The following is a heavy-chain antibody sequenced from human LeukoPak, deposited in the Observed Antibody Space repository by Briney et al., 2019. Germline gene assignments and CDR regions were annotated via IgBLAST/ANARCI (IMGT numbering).Heavy chain of an antibody. CDR3: ARGQHRVTYSDDAFDI. Sequence: GGTLRLSCAASGFTFSSYGMSWVRQAPGKGLEWVSATSGSGGSTYYADSVRGRVTISRDNSKNTLYLQMNNLKTEDTAVYYCARGQHRVTYSDDAFDIWGQGTMVTVSS. CDR2: TSGSGGST. CDR1: GFTFSSYG. V-gene: IGHV3-23*01. J-gene: IGHJ3*02. D-gene: IGHD4-11*01.